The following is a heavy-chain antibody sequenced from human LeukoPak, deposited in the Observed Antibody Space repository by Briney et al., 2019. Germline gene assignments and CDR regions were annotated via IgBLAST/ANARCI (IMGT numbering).Heavy chain of an antibody. Sequence: GGSLRLSCAASGLTFSSYAMSWVRQAPGKGLEGVSGISANGDTTKYADSVKGRFTISRDNSKNTVFLQMNSLRADDTAVYYCAKEGRIAAGTGDYFDYWGQGTLVTVSS. D-gene: IGHD6-13*01. V-gene: IGHV3-23*01. J-gene: IGHJ4*02. CDR3: AKEGRIAAGTGDYFDY. CDR2: ISANGDTT. CDR1: GLTFSSYA.